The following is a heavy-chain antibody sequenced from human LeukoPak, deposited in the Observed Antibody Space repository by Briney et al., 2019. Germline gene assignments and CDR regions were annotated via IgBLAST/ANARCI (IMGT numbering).Heavy chain of an antibody. V-gene: IGHV4-39*01. CDR2: IYYSGST. D-gene: IGHD3-16*01. CDR1: GGSISSSSYY. Sequence: SSETLSPTCTVSGGSISSSSYYWGWIRQPPGKGLEWIGSIYYSGSTYYNPSLKSRVTISVDTSKNQFSLKLSSVTAADTAVYYCARLGQLWTVDAFDIWGQGTMVTVSS. CDR3: ARLGQLWTVDAFDI. J-gene: IGHJ3*02.